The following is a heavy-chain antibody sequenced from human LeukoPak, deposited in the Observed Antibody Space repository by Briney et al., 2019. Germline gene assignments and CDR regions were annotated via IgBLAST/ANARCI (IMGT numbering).Heavy chain of an antibody. CDR2: IYQNGST. CDR1: GGSISSYY. J-gene: IGHJ3*02. D-gene: IGHD3-22*01. V-gene: IGHV4-38-2*02. CDR3: AGVDDSSGYGI. Sequence: PSETLSLTCTVSGGSISSYYWGWIRQPPGKGLEWIGSIYQNGSTYYNPSLKSRVTISVDTSKNQFSLKLSSVTAADTAVYYCAGVDDSSGYGIWGQGTMVTVSS.